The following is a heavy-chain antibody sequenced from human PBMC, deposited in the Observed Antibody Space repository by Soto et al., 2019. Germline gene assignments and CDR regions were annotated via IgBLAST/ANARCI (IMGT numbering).Heavy chain of an antibody. CDR1: GFTFSSYE. V-gene: IGHV3-48*03. J-gene: IGHJ4*02. Sequence: GGSLRLSCAASGFTFSSYEMNWVRQSPGKGLEWVSYISSSSGTIYYADSVKGRFTISRDNAKNSLYLQMNSLRAEDTAVYYCASNVLLWFGEPRDYWGQGTLVTVSS. CDR3: ASNVLLWFGEPRDY. D-gene: IGHD3-10*01. CDR2: ISSSSGTI.